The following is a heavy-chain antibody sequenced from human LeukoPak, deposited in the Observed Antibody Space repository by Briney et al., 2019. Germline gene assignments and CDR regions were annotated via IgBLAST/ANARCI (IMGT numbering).Heavy chain of an antibody. CDR2: IKSKTDGGTT. V-gene: IGHV3-15*01. Sequence: GGSLRLSXAASGFTFSNAWMSWVRQAPGKGLEWVGRIKSKTDGGTTDYAAPVKGRFTISRDDSKNTLYLQMNSLKTEDTAVYYCTTDSYYDFWSGYYDRYYFDYWGPGTLVTVSS. CDR3: TTDSYYDFWSGYYDRYYFDY. CDR1: GFTFSNAW. D-gene: IGHD3-3*01. J-gene: IGHJ4*02.